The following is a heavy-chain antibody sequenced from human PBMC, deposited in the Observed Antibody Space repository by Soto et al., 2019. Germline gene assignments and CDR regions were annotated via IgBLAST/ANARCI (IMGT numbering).Heavy chain of an antibody. Sequence: QVQLLESGPGLVKPSGALSLTCSVSGGSISSDNWWSWVRQPPGKGLEWIGEIDHRGSTNYNQSLKSRVPISIDKSNNQFSLRLTSVTAADTAVYYCARHYTSGWTFYYGLDVWGRGTTVTVS. CDR2: IDHRGST. J-gene: IGHJ6*02. D-gene: IGHD6-19*01. CDR1: GGSISSDNW. V-gene: IGHV4-4*02. CDR3: ARHYTSGWTFYYGLDV.